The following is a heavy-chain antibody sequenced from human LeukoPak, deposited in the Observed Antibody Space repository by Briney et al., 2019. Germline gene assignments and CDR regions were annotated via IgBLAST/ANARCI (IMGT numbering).Heavy chain of an antibody. D-gene: IGHD3-22*01. CDR1: SGSINSYY. CDR2: IYYSGSA. V-gene: IGHV4-59*01. J-gene: IGHJ1*01. CDR3: ARLKYYYDSSGYRAEYFQH. Sequence: SETLSLTCTVSSGSINSYYWSWIRRPPGKGLEWIGYIYYSGSANYNPSLKGRVTISVYTSENQFSVKLSSVTAADTAVYYCARLKYYYDSSGYRAEYFQHWGQGTLVTVSS.